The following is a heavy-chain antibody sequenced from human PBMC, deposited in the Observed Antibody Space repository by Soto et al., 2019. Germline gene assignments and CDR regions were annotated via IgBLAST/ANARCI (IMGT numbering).Heavy chain of an antibody. CDR2: IYHSGSTYYT. J-gene: IGHJ5*02. CDR3: ARVHSP. CDR1: GGSTSSGGYS. V-gene: IGHV4-30-2*01. Sequence: SETLSLTCAVSGGSTSSGGYSWSWIRQPPGKGLEWIGYIYHSGSTYYTYYNPSLKSRVTISVDRSKNQFSLKLSSVTAADTAVYYCARVHSPWGQGTLVTVSS.